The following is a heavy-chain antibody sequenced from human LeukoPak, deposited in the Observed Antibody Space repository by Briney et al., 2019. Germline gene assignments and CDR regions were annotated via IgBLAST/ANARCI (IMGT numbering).Heavy chain of an antibody. CDR3: AKWYYDSSGYVN. D-gene: IGHD3-22*01. Sequence: GGSLRLSCAASGFTFSSYSMHWVRQAPGKGLGWVAFIRYDGSNKYYADSVKGRFTISRDNSKNTLYLQMNSLRAEDMAVYYCAKWYYDSSGYVNWGQGTLVTVSS. CDR2: IRYDGSNK. V-gene: IGHV3-30*02. CDR1: GFTFSSYS. J-gene: IGHJ4*02.